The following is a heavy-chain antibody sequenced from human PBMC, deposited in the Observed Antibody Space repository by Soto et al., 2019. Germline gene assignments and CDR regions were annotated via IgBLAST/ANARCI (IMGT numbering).Heavy chain of an antibody. Sequence: SETLSLTCAVSGGSISSGGYSWSWIRQPPGKGLEWIGYIYYSGSTYYNPSLKSRVTISVDTSKNQFSLKLSSVTAADTAVYYCARTPFSVVVIPYYFDYWGQGTLVTVSS. D-gene: IGHD3-22*01. J-gene: IGHJ4*02. CDR1: GGSISSGGYS. V-gene: IGHV4-30-4*01. CDR3: ARTPFSVVVIPYYFDY. CDR2: IYYSGST.